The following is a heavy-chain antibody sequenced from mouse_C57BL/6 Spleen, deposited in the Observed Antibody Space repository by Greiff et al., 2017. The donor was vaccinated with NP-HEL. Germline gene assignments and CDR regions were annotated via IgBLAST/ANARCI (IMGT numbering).Heavy chain of an antibody. Sequence: DVKLVESGGDLVKPGGSLKLSCAASGFTFSSYGMSWVRQTPDKRLEWVATISSGGSYNYYPDSVKGRFTISRDNAKNTLYQQMSSLKSEDTAMYYCARKGITTVVATWYAMDYWGQGTSVTVSS. D-gene: IGHD1-1*01. J-gene: IGHJ4*01. V-gene: IGHV5-6*02. CDR3: ARKGITTVVATWYAMDY. CDR2: ISSGGSYN. CDR1: GFTFSSYG.